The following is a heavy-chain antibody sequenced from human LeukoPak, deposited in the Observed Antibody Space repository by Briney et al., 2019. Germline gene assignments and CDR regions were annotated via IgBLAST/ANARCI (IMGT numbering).Heavy chain of an antibody. J-gene: IGHJ2*01. CDR1: GFTFSDAW. D-gene: IGHD1-26*01. Sequence: GGSLRLSCAASGFTFSDAWMSWVRQAPGKGLEWVGRIKSKTDGGTTDYAAPVKGRFTISRDNAENTLYLQMDSLRAEDTAVYYCARVRQGEWYFDLWGRGTLVTVSS. CDR2: IKSKTDGGTT. CDR3: ARVRQGEWYFDL. V-gene: IGHV3-15*05.